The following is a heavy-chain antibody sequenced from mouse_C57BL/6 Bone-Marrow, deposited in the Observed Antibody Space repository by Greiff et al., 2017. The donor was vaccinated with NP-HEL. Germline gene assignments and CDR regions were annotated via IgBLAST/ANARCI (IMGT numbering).Heavy chain of an antibody. CDR2: ISTYYGDA. Sequence: QVQLQQSGPELVRPGVSVKISCKGSGYTFTDYAMHWVKQSHAKSLEWIGVISTYYGDASYNQKFKDKATLTADKSSSTAYMELARLTSEDSAVYYCARARITTVVAPSTMGYWGQGTSVTVSS. CDR1: GYTFTDYA. J-gene: IGHJ4*01. V-gene: IGHV1-67*01. D-gene: IGHD1-1*01. CDR3: ARARITTVVAPSTMGY.